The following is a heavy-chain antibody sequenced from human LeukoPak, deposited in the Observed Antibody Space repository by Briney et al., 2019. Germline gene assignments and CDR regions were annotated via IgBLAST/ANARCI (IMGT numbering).Heavy chain of an antibody. Sequence: ASVKVSCKASGYTFIDHYIHWVRQAPGQGREWMGWINPYSGATNFAQKFQGRVSMTRDTSISTAFMDLTTLTSDDTAVYYCARVYRISLNDAFDIWGQGTVVTVSS. CDR3: ARVYRISLNDAFDI. J-gene: IGHJ3*02. D-gene: IGHD1-26*01. CDR1: GYTFIDHY. V-gene: IGHV1-2*02. CDR2: INPYSGAT.